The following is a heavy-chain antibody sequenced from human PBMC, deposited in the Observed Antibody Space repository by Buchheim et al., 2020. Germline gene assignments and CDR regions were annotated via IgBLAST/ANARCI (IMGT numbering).Heavy chain of an antibody. Sequence: EVQLLESEGGLVQPGGSLRLSCAASGFTFSSYAMSWVRQGPGKGLEWVSDLSASGGSTYYADSVRGRFTISRDNSKTVLYLQMHSLRAEDTAVYYCAKLADSSGRPRQGFDCWGQGTL. CDR1: GFTFSSYA. CDR2: LSASGGST. V-gene: IGHV3-23*01. J-gene: IGHJ4*02. CDR3: AKLADSSGRPRQGFDC. D-gene: IGHD3-22*01.